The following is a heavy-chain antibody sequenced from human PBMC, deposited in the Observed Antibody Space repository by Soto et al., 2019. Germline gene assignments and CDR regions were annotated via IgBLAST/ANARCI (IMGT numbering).Heavy chain of an antibody. J-gene: IGHJ4*02. CDR2: INHSGST. V-gene: IGHV4-34*01. CDR1: GGSFSGYY. D-gene: IGHD4-17*01. CDR3: ARGTVTRYFDY. Sequence: QVQLQQWGAGLLKPSETLSLTCAVYGGSFSGYYWSWIRQPPGKGLEWIGEINHSGSTNYNPSLKSRVTISVDTSKNPFSLKLSSVTAADTAVYYCARGTVTRYFDYWGQGTLVTVSS.